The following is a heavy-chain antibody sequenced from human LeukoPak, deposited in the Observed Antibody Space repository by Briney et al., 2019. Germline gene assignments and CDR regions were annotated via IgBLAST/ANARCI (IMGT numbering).Heavy chain of an antibody. Sequence: ASVKVSCKASRYTFTGYYMHWVRQAPGQGLEWMGWINPNSGGTNYAQKFQGRVTMTRDTSISTAYMELSRLRSDDTAVYYCARDITYCGGDCYSYWGQGTLVTVSS. CDR3: ARDITYCGGDCYSY. D-gene: IGHD2-21*02. CDR1: RYTFTGYY. V-gene: IGHV1-2*02. J-gene: IGHJ4*02. CDR2: INPNSGGT.